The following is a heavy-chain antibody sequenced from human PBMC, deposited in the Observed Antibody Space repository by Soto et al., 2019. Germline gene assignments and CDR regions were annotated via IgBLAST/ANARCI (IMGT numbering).Heavy chain of an antibody. Sequence: PGGSLRLSCAASGFTFSSYGMHWVRQAPGKGLEWVAVISYDGSNKYYADSVKGRFTISRDNSKNTLYLQMNSLRAEDTAVYYCAKEGQDYWGQGTMVTVSS. V-gene: IGHV3-30*18. CDR2: ISYDGSNK. J-gene: IGHJ4*02. CDR3: AKEGQDY. CDR1: GFTFSSYG.